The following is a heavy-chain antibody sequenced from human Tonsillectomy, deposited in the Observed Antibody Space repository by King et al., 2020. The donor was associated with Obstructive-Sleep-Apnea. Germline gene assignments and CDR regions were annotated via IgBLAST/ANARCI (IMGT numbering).Heavy chain of an antibody. Sequence: QMQLQESGPGLVKPSQTLSLTCAVSGGSISSGGYSWRWIRQPPGKGLEWIGYISYSGSTYHNPSLKSRVTISIDTSKNQISLKLNSVTAADTAVYYCARDRAIWGQGTLVTVSS. CDR3: ARDRAI. CDR2: ISYSGST. CDR1: GGSISSGGYS. J-gene: IGHJ4*02. V-gene: IGHV4-30-4*07.